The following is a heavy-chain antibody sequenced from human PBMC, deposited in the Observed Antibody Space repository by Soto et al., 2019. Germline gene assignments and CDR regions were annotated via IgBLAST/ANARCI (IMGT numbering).Heavy chain of an antibody. D-gene: IGHD3-22*01. V-gene: IGHV1-18*01. CDR2: ISAYNGNT. CDR3: ARDLYYYDSSCYTDAFDI. J-gene: IGHJ3*02. CDR1: GYTFTSYG. Sequence: QVQLVQSGAEVKKPGASVKVSCKASGYTFTSYGISWVRQAPGQGLEWMGWISAYNGNTNYAQKLQGRVTMTTHTTTSTAYMELKSLRSDDTAVYYCARDLYYYDSSCYTDAFDIWGQGTMVTVSS.